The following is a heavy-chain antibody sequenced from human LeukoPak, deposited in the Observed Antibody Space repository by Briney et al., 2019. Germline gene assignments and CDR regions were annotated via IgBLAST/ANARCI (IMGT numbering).Heavy chain of an antibody. CDR2: INWNGGST. V-gene: IGHV3-20*04. CDR1: GFTFSDYG. D-gene: IGHD6-13*01. CDR3: ARGIAAAGTWDK. Sequence: GGSLCHSCAASGFTFSDYGMSWVRQAPGKGLEWVSGINWNGGSTAYADSVKGRFTISRDNAKNSLYLQINSLRAEDTALYYCARGIAAAGTWDKGGQGTLVTVSS. J-gene: IGHJ4*02.